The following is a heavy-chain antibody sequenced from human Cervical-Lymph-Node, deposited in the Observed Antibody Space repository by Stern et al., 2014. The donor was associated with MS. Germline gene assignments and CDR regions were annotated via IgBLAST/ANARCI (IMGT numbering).Heavy chain of an antibody. Sequence: QVQLVQSGAEVKKPGASVKVSCKASGYTFTSYDINWVRQGTGQGLEWMGWMNPYSGNAVYAQKFQGRVTMTRDTYTSTAYLELTSLRSEDTAVFYCARGRELLSLDYWGQGTLVTVSS. CDR2: MNPYSGNA. CDR1: GYTFTSYD. V-gene: IGHV1-8*01. CDR3: ARGRELLSLDY. J-gene: IGHJ4*02. D-gene: IGHD1-26*01.